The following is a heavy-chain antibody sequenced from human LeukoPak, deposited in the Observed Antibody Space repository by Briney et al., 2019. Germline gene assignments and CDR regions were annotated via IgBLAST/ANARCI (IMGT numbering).Heavy chain of an antibody. D-gene: IGHD5-18*01. Sequence: ASVKVSCKASGGTFITYAITWVRQAPGQGLEWMGGIIPIFGTANYAQKFQDRVTITTDASTSTVYMELTSLRSEDTAVYYCARTPQHSYYYYNMDVWGKGTTVTVAS. V-gene: IGHV1-69*05. CDR1: GGTFITYA. CDR3: ARTPQHSYYYYNMDV. CDR2: IIPIFGTA. J-gene: IGHJ6*03.